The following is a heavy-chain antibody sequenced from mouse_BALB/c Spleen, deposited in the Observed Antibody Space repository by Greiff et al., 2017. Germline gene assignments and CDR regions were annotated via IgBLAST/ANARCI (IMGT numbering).Heavy chain of an antibody. Sequence: QVQLKQPGAELVKPGASVKMSCKASGYTFTSYWMHWVKQRPGQGLEWIGTIDPSDSYTSYNQKFKGKATLTVDTSSSTAYMQLSSLTSEDSAVYYCTRSVRRGAMDYWGQGTSVTVSS. V-gene: IGHV1S127*01. J-gene: IGHJ4*01. D-gene: IGHD2-14*01. CDR1: GYTFTSYW. CDR3: TRSVRRGAMDY. CDR2: IDPSDSYT.